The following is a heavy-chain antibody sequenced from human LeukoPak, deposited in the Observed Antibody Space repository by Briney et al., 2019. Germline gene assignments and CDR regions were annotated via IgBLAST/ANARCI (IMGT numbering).Heavy chain of an antibody. CDR3: ARDLSASGWYSFDY. Sequence: SETMSLTCTVSGGSITSSNYYWGWIRQPPGKGLEWIGYIYYSGSTNYNPSLKSRVTISVDTSKNQFSLKLSSVTAADTAVYYCARDLSASGWYSFDYWGQGTLVTVSS. CDR1: GGSITSSNYY. D-gene: IGHD6-19*01. V-gene: IGHV4-61*01. J-gene: IGHJ4*02. CDR2: IYYSGST.